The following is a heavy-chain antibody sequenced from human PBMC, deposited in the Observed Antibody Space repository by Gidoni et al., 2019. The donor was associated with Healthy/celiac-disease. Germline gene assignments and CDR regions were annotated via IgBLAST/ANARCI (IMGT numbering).Heavy chain of an antibody. J-gene: IGHJ6*02. CDR2: INPSGGST. Sequence: QVQLVQSGAEVKKPGASVKVSCKASGYTFTSYYMHWVRQAPGQGLEWMGIINPSGGSTSYAQKFQGRVTMTRDTSTSTVYMELSSLRSEDTAVYYCANAVAGYYYYYGMDVWGQGTTVTVSS. CDR3: ANAVAGYYYYYGMDV. V-gene: IGHV1-46*01. CDR1: GYTFTSYY. D-gene: IGHD6-19*01.